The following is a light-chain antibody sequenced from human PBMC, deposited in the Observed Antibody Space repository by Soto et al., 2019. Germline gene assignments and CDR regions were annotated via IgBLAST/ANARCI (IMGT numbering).Light chain of an antibody. CDR3: QQLNSYPLT. CDR2: AAS. J-gene: IGKJ4*01. CDR1: QGISSY. V-gene: IGKV1-8*01. Sequence: AIRMTQSPSSLSASTGDRVTITCRASQGISSYLAWYQQKPGKAPKLLIYAASTLRSGVPSRFSGSGPGTEFTLTISSLQPEDFATYYCQQLNSYPLTFGGGTKVDIK.